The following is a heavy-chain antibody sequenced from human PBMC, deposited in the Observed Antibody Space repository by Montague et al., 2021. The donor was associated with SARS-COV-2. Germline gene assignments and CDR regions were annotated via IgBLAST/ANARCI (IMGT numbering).Heavy chain of an antibody. CDR2: INHSGYT. J-gene: IGHJ4*02. CDR3: ASAPRYSFGFWAY. D-gene: IGHD5-12*01. CDR1: GASSSNYY. Sequence: SETLSLTCAVYGASSSNYYWSWIRQSQGKGLEWVGEINHSGYTDYNPSLESRLTISLDSSKKQFSLKMTSVTAADTAIYYCASAPRYSFGFWAYWGQGTLVSVSS. V-gene: IGHV4-34*01.